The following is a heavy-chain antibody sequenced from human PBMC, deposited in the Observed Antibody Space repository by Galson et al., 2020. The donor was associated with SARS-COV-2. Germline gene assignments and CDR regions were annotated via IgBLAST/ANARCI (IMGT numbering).Heavy chain of an antibody. CDR3: ARESDSSSSEFDY. CDR2: INPDSGGT. J-gene: IGHJ4*02. Sequence: ASVKVSCKASGYTFTYHYIHWVRQAPGPGLEWMGRINPDSGGTNYAQKFQGRVTMTRDTSISTAYMELSSLRSDDTVVYYCARESDSSSSEFDYWGQGTLVTVSS. D-gene: IGHD6-6*01. CDR1: GYTFTYHY. V-gene: IGHV1-2*05.